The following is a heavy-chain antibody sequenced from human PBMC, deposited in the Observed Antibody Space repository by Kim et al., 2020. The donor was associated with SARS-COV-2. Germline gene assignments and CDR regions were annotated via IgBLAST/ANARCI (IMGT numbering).Heavy chain of an antibody. D-gene: IGHD1-26*01. CDR3: AKESRGSLDH. J-gene: IGHJ1*01. CDR1: GFIFSNHP. Sequence: GGPLRLSCAASGFIFSNHPMRWVRQAPGGGLESVSAISFDGSDTYYIDSVRGRFTISRDNSKHILYLQMGNLRADDMAVYYCAKESRGSLDHWGQGTLVTVSS. CDR2: ISFDGSDT. V-gene: IGHV3-64*02.